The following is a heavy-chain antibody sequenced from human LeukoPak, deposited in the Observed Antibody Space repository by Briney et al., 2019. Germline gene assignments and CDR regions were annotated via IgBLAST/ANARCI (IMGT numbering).Heavy chain of an antibody. CDR2: IKNKAKSYTT. CDR1: GFFFSDPY. Sequence: PGGSLRLSCAASGFFFSDPYMEWVRQAPGKGLEWVGRIKNKAKSYTTEYAASVKGRLTISRDDSKNSLYLQMDSLKTEDTAVYFCARSRLGALDYWGQGTLVTVSS. CDR3: ARSRLGALDY. J-gene: IGHJ4*02. D-gene: IGHD1-26*01. V-gene: IGHV3-72*01.